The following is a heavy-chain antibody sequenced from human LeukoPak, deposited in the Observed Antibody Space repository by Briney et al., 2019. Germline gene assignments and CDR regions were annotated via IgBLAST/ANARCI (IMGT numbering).Heavy chain of an antibody. D-gene: IGHD3-22*01. CDR3: ARNGDYYDSSGYYHSNAFDI. Sequence: NPSETLSLTCTVSGGSISSYYWSWIRQPPGKGLEWIGYIYYSGSTNYNPSLKSRVTISVDTSKNQFSLKLSSVTAADTAVYYCARNGDYYDSSGYYHSNAFDIWGQGTLVTVSS. CDR1: GGSISSYY. CDR2: IYYSGST. V-gene: IGHV4-59*08. J-gene: IGHJ4*02.